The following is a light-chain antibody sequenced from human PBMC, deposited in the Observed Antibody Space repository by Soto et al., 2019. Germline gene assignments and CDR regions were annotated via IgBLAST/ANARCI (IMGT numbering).Light chain of an antibody. Sequence: DIQMTQSPSSLSASVGDRVTITCRASQTIYSCLNWFQQRPGKAPKLLIYGASSLRFSGRGSGTDFSLTISSLQPKDCATYYCQQTYKDTFGQGTKLEI. CDR3: QQTYKDT. J-gene: IGKJ2*01. CDR1: QTIYSC. CDR2: GAS. V-gene: IGKV1-39*01.